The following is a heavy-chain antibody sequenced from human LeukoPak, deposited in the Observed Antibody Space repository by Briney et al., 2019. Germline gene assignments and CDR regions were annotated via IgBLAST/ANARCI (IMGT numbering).Heavy chain of an antibody. V-gene: IGHV4-59*01. Sequence: ASETLSLTCTVSGDSIRSYYWSWIRQPPGKGLEWIGYIYYSGSTNYNPSLKSRVTISLDTSKNQFSLKLNSVTAADTAVYYCATNYAVACPYYFDYWGQGTLITVSS. J-gene: IGHJ4*02. CDR3: ATNYAVACPYYFDY. D-gene: IGHD6-19*01. CDR1: GDSIRSYY. CDR2: IYYSGST.